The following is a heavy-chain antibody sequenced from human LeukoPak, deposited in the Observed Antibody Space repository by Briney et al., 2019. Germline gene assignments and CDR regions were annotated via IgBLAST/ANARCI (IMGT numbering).Heavy chain of an antibody. J-gene: IGHJ2*01. CDR2: TSSSRRTK. Sequence: PGGSLRLSCVASGFTFSNSMNWVRQAPGKGLEWVSYTSSSRRTKYYAGSVKGRFTISRDNAKNSLYLQMNSLGADDTAVYYCARRGGYGDSYWYFDLWGRGTLVTVSS. D-gene: IGHD4-17*01. CDR3: ARRGGYGDSYWYFDL. CDR1: GFTFSNS. V-gene: IGHV3-48*01.